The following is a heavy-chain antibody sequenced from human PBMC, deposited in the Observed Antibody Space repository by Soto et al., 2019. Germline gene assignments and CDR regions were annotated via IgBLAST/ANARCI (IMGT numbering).Heavy chain of an antibody. CDR3: ARVNYGDYGGVYDY. J-gene: IGHJ4*02. CDR2: INSDGSST. V-gene: IGHV3-74*01. Sequence: EVLLVASGGGLVQPGGSLRLSCAASGFTVSSYLMHWVRQAPGKGLVWVSRINSDGSSTSFADSVKGRFTISRDNAKNTLYLQMNSLRAEDTAVYYCARVNYGDYGGVYDYWGQGTLVTVSS. CDR1: GFTVSSYL. D-gene: IGHD4-17*01.